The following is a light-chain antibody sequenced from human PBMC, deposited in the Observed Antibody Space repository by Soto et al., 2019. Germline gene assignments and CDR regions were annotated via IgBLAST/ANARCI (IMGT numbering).Light chain of an antibody. V-gene: IGKV3-11*01. CDR3: QHRNNWPSS. CDR1: QSVDSY. J-gene: IGKJ3*01. CDR2: DAF. Sequence: EIVLTQSPATLSLSPGERAILSCTASQSVDSYLALYKQKPCQAPRLLIYDAFNRTTGIPARFSGSGSGTDFTFTISSLEPEAFAVYLCQHRNNWPSSFGPGTNVDIK.